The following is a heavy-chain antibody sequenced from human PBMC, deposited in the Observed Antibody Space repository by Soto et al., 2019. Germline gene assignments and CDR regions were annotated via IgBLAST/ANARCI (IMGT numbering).Heavy chain of an antibody. CDR3: ARHVPAAGYYYGMDV. CDR2: LIPIFGTA. D-gene: IGHD2-2*01. CDR1: GGPFSSYA. J-gene: IGHJ6*02. Sequence: QVQLVQSGAEVKKPGSSVKVSCKASGGPFSSYAISWVRQAPGQGLEWMGGLIPIFGTANYAQKFQGRVPMTAEESTSTGYRELSSLRSEDTTVYYCARHVPAAGYYYGMDVGGQGTTFTFS. V-gene: IGHV1-69*12.